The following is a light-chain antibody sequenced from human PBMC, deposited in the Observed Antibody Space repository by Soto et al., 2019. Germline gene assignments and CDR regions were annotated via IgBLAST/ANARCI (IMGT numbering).Light chain of an antibody. V-gene: IGKV1-39*01. J-gene: IGKJ1*01. Sequence: DIQMTQSPSSLSAFVGDRVTISCRASQSISNYLHWYQQKPGKAPKLLIFAASSLQSGVPSRFSGSGSGTDFALTISSLQPEDFATYYCQHGYNLPRTFGQGTKVEIK. CDR1: QSISNY. CDR2: AAS. CDR3: QHGYNLPRT.